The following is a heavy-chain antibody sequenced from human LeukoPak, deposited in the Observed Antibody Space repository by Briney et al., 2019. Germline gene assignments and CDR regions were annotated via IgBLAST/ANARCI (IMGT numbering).Heavy chain of an antibody. CDR1: GYTLTELS. CDR3: ATDETDY. V-gene: IGHV1-24*01. Sequence: ASVTVPFKVSGYTLTELSMHWVRPAPGKGLEWMGGFDPEDGETIYAQKFQGRVTMTEDTSTDTAYMELSSLRSEDTAVYYCATDETDYWGQGTLVTVSS. J-gene: IGHJ4*02. CDR2: FDPEDGET.